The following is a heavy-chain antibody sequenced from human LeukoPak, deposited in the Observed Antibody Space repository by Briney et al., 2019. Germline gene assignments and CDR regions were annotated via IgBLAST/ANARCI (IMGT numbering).Heavy chain of an antibody. CDR2: IYYSGST. V-gene: IGHV4-31*03. Sequence: SETLSLTCTVSGGSISSGGYYWSWIRQHPGKGLEWIGYIYYSGSTYYNPSLKSRVTISVDTSKDQFSLKLSSVTAADTAVYYCARSPPVKYYFDYWGQGTLVTVSS. CDR3: ARSPPVKYYFDY. D-gene: IGHD4-23*01. CDR1: GGSISSGGYY. J-gene: IGHJ4*02.